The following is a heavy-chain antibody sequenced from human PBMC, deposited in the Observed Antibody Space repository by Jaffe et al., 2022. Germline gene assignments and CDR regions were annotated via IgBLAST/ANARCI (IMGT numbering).Heavy chain of an antibody. CDR1: GFTFSSYA. V-gene: IGHV3-23*01. J-gene: IGHJ3*02. CDR3: AKDSGAEDFWSGPNDAFDI. CDR2: ISGSGGST. Sequence: EVQLLESGGGLVQPGGSLRLSCAASGFTFSSYAMSWVRQAPGKGLEWVSAISGSGGSTYYADSVKGRFTISRDNSKNTLYLQMNSLRAEDTAVYYCAKDSGAEDFWSGPNDAFDIWGQGTMVTVSS. D-gene: IGHD3-3*01.